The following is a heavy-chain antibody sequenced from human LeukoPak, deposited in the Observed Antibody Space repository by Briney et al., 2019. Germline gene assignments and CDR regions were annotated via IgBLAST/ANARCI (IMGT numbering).Heavy chain of an antibody. CDR1: GSTFSSYS. J-gene: IGHJ5*02. CDR3: AREGGYCSGGSCYAWFDP. Sequence: GGSLRLSCAASGSTFSSYSMNWVRQAPGKGLEWVSSISSSSSYIYYADSVKGRFTISRDNAKNSLYLQMNSLRAEDTAVYYCAREGGYCSGGSCYAWFDPWGQGTLVTVSS. D-gene: IGHD2-15*01. CDR2: ISSSSSYI. V-gene: IGHV3-21*01.